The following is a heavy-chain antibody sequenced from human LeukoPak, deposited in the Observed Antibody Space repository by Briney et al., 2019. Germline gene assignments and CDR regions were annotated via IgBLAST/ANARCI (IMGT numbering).Heavy chain of an antibody. CDR1: GGSISISGGSISSYY. CDR3: AREGDGDFLDY. D-gene: IGHD3-16*01. Sequence: SETLSLTCTVSGGSISISGGSISSYYWSWVRQPPGKGLEWIGYISYSGSTNYNPSLKSRVTISVDTSKNQFSLKLGSVTAADTAMYYCAREGDGDFLDYWGQGTLVTVSS. V-gene: IGHV4-61*01. CDR2: ISYSGST. J-gene: IGHJ4*02.